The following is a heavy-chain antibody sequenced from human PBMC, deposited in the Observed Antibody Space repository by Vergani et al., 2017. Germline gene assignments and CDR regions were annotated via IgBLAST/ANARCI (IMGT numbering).Heavy chain of an antibody. CDR3: ARNXYCGGDCYSDAFDI. CDR2: IYYSGST. D-gene: IGHD2-21*02. J-gene: IGHJ3*02. V-gene: IGHV4-59*01. CDR1: GGPISSYY. Sequence: QVQLQESGPGLVKPSETLSLPCTVSGGPISSYYWSWIRQPPGKGLEWIGYIYYSGSTNYNPSLKSRVTISVNTSKNQFSLRLSSVTAADTAVYYCARNXYCGGDCYSDAFDIWGQGTMVTVSS.